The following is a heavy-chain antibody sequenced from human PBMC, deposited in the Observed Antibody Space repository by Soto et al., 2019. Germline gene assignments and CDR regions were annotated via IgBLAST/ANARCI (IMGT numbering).Heavy chain of an antibody. Sequence: PGGSLILSCAASGFPFSDYDRSWIRQAPGKGLEWVSYISSSGSTIYYADSVKGRFTISRDNAKNSLYLQMNSLRAEDTAVYYCARDHVVDTRMVRVYYYYYYMDVWGKGTTVTVSS. D-gene: IGHD3-10*01. CDR2: ISSSGSTI. CDR3: ARDHVVDTRMVRVYYYYYYMDV. J-gene: IGHJ6*03. CDR1: GFPFSDYD. V-gene: IGHV3-11*01.